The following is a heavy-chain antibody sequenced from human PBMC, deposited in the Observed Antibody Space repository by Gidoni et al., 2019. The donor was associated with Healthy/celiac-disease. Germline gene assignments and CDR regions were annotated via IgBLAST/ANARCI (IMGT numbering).Heavy chain of an antibody. Sequence: QVQLQESGPGLVKPSQTLSLTCTVSGGSISSGGYYWSWIRQHPGKGLEWIGYIYYRGSTYYNPSLKSRVTISVDTSKNQFSLKLSSVTAADTAVYYCARAAWWDGYNAGDWFDPWGQGTLVTVSS. D-gene: IGHD2-8*02. V-gene: IGHV4-31*03. J-gene: IGHJ5*02. CDR3: ARAAWWDGYNAGDWFDP. CDR2: IYYRGST. CDR1: GGSISSGGYY.